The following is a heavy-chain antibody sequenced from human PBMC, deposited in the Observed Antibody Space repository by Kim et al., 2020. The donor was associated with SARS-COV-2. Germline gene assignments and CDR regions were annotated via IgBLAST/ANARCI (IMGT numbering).Heavy chain of an antibody. D-gene: IGHD6-13*01. CDR3: ARCLYSSSWFDY. Sequence: SETLSLTCTVSGGSISSYYWSWIRQPPGKGLEWIGYIYYSGSTNYNPSLKSRVTISVDTSKNQFSLKLSSVTAADTAVYYCARCLYSSSWFDYWGQGTLVTVSS. CDR1: GGSISSYY. V-gene: IGHV4-59*13. J-gene: IGHJ4*02. CDR2: IYYSGST.